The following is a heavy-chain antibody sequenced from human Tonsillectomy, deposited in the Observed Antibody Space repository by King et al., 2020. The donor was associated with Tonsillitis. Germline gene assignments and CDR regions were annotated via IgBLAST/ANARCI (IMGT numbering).Heavy chain of an antibody. J-gene: IGHJ4*02. CDR2: ISWNSGSI. D-gene: IGHD6-19*01. Sequence: QLVQSGGGLVQPGRSLRLSCAASGFTFDDYAMHWVRHAPGKGLEWVSGISWNSGSIGYADSVKGRFTISRDNAKNSLYLQMNSLRAEDTALYYCAKAEQWLAAFDYWGQGTLVTVSS. CDR1: GFTFDDYA. V-gene: IGHV3-9*01. CDR3: AKAEQWLAAFDY.